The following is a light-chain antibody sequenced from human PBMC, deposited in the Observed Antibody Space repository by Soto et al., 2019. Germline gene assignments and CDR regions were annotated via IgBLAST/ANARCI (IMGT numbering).Light chain of an antibody. J-gene: IGLJ3*02. CDR3: GSWDSSLTAGV. Sequence: QSVLTQPPSASGTPGQRVTISCSGSSSNIGSNYVYWYQQLPGTAPKLLIYSNNQRPSGVPDRFSGSKSGTSATLGITGLQTGDEAVYYCGSWDSSLTAGVFGGGTKLTVL. CDR2: SNN. CDR1: SSNIGSNY. V-gene: IGLV1-47*02.